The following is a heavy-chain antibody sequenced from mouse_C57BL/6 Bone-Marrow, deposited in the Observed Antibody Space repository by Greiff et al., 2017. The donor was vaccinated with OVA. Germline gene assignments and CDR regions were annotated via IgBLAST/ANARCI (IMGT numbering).Heavy chain of an antibody. CDR3: ARKLPFAY. Sequence: QVQLKQSGAELVRPGASVKLSCKASGYTFTSYWMHWVKQRPGQGLEWIGMIHPNSGSTNYNEKFKSKATLTVDKSSSTAYMQLSSLTSEDSAVYYCARKLPFAYWGQGTLVTVSA. J-gene: IGHJ3*01. CDR1: GYTFTSYW. CDR2: IHPNSGST. V-gene: IGHV1-64*01.